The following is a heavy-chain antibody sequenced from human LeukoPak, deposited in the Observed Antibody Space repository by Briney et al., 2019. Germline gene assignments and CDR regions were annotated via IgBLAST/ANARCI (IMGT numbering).Heavy chain of an antibody. J-gene: IGHJ4*02. Sequence: GGSPRLSCAASGFTFSSYAMSWVRQAPGKGLEWVSAISGSGGCTYYADSVKGRFTISRDNSKNTLYLQMNSLRAEDTAVYYCATETSYGFDYWGQGTLVTVSS. CDR2: ISGSGGCT. CDR1: GFTFSSYA. CDR3: ATETSYGFDY. D-gene: IGHD5-18*01. V-gene: IGHV3-23*01.